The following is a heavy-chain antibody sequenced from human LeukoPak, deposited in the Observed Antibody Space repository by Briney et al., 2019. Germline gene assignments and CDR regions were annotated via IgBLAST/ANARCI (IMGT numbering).Heavy chain of an antibody. V-gene: IGHV4-4*07. Sequence: SETLSLTCTVSGGSISSYHWSWIRQSAGKGLEWIGRIYSSGSTNYNPSLKSRVTMSADTSKNQFSLRLSSVTAADTAVYYCARENYGDDFDYWGQGTLVTVSS. CDR3: ARENYGDDFDY. CDR1: GGSISSYH. J-gene: IGHJ4*02. D-gene: IGHD4-17*01. CDR2: IYSSGST.